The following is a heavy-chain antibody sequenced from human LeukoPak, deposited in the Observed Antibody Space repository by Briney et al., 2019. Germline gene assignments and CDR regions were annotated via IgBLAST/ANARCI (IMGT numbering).Heavy chain of an antibody. CDR3: AKGENYDFWSGYYTGGYFDY. CDR1: GFTFSSYA. D-gene: IGHD3-3*01. CDR2: ISGSGGST. J-gene: IGHJ4*02. V-gene: IGHV3-23*01. Sequence: GGSLRLSCAASGFTFSSYAMSWVRQAPGKGLEWVSAISGSGGSTYYADSVKGQFTISRDNSKNTLYLQMNSLRAEDTAVYYCAKGENYDFWSGYYTGGYFDYWGQGTLVTVSS.